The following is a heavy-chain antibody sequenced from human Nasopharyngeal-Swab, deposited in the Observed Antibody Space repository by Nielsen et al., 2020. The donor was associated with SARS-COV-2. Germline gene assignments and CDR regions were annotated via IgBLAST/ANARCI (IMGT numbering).Heavy chain of an antibody. D-gene: IGHD2-15*01. Sequence: GSLRLSCTVSGASISSSNYYWGWIRQPPGKGLEWIGTIYYSGNTYFNPSLKSRVTMSVDTSKHQFSLNLSSVTAADTALYYCARHSGGWSFDYWDHGTLVTVSS. J-gene: IGHJ4*01. CDR1: GASISSSNYY. CDR2: IYYSGNT. V-gene: IGHV4-39*01. CDR3: ARHSGGWSFDY.